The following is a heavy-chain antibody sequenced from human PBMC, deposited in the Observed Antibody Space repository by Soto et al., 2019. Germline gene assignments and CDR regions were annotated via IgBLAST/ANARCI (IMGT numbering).Heavy chain of an antibody. Sequence: SETLSLTFTVSGGSLIASYWRWIRQPPGKGLEWIGYVHSSGSTNYNPSLKSRVTISLDTSTNQFSLQLTSLTTADTAVYYCAISVVYSGRHWGFDPCGQGPLVTVSS. J-gene: IGHJ5*02. V-gene: IGHV4-59*01. CDR1: GGSLIASY. D-gene: IGHD1-26*01. CDR2: VHSSGST. CDR3: AISVVYSGRHWGFDP.